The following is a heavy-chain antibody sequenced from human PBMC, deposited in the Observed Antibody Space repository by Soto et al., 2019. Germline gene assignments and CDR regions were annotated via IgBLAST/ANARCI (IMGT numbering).Heavy chain of an antibody. Sequence: QVQLEQWGAGLLKPSETLSLTCAVYGGSFSGYYWSWIRQPPGKGLEWIGEINHSGSTNYNPSLKSRATKSGDTPKNRFPRNRYSVPAADSVVYLGAGGRCPRQCFDYGGREPLVPVSP. CDR1: GGSFSGYY. J-gene: IGHJ4*02. CDR3: AGGRCPRQCFDY. V-gene: IGHV4-34*02. D-gene: IGHD4-17*01. CDR2: INHSGST.